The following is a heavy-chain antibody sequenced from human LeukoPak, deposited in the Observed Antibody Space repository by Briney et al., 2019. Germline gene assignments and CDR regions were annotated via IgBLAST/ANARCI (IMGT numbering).Heavy chain of an antibody. J-gene: IGHJ4*02. CDR1: GGSISSYF. Sequence: SETLSLTCTVSGGSISSYFWTWIRQPPGEGLEWIGYTYYTGSTKYNPSLKSRVTISVDTSKNQFSLKLSSVTAADTAVYFCARYGYDSPYYFDYWGQGTLVTVSA. CDR2: TYYTGST. CDR3: ARYGYDSPYYFDY. D-gene: IGHD5-12*01. V-gene: IGHV4-59*01.